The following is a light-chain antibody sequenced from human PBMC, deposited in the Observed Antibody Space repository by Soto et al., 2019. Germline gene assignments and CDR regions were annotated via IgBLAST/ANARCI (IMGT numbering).Light chain of an antibody. CDR2: GNR. Sequence: QSVLTQPPSVSGAPGQRVTLPCTGNSSNLGAGYDVHWYQQLPGAAPKLVIFGNRNRPSGVPERFSGSKSGTSASLAITGLQAEDEAHYYCQAYDYSLTASVFGGGTKVTVL. CDR1: SSNLGAGYD. V-gene: IGLV1-40*01. J-gene: IGLJ3*02. CDR3: QAYDYSLTASV.